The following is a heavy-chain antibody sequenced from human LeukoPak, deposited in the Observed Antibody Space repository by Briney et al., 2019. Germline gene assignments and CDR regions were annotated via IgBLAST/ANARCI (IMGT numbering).Heavy chain of an antibody. CDR2: IIPIFGTA. J-gene: IGHJ5*02. CDR3: AREGVSSSWYNWFDP. V-gene: IGHV1-69*13. D-gene: IGHD6-13*01. CDR1: GGTFSSYA. Sequence: GASVKVSCKASGGTFSSYAISWVRQAPGQGLEWMGGIIPIFGTANYAQKFQGRVTITADESTSTAYMELSSLRSEDTAVYYCAREGVSSSWYNWFDPWGQGTLVTVSS.